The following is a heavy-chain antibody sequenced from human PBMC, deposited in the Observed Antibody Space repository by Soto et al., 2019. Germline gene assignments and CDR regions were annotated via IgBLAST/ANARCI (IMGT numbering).Heavy chain of an antibody. J-gene: IGHJ4*02. Sequence: EVQLVESGGGLVQPGGSLRLSCAASGFIVISYSMNCVHQTPGKGLEWVSYVSDSSSYIYYADSVKGRFTISRDNAENSLYLQMNSLRDEDTAVYYCARDRWLYATRGSIDYWGQGIVVTVSS. V-gene: IGHV3-48*02. CDR2: VSDSSSYI. D-gene: IGHD2-8*01. CDR3: ARDRWLYATRGSIDY. CDR1: GFIVISYS.